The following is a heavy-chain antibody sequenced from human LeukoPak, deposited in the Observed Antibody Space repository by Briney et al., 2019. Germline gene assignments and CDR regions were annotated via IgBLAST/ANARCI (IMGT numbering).Heavy chain of an antibody. J-gene: IGHJ5*02. CDR2: IYYSGST. Sequence: SQTLSLTCTVSGGSISSGDYYWSWIRQPPGKGLEWIGYIYYSGSTYYNPSLKSRVTISVDTSKNQFSLKLSSVTAADTAVYYCARDRYGDYSGNWFDPWGQGTLVTVSS. V-gene: IGHV4-30-4*08. CDR3: ARDRYGDYSGNWFDP. D-gene: IGHD4-17*01. CDR1: GGSISSGDYY.